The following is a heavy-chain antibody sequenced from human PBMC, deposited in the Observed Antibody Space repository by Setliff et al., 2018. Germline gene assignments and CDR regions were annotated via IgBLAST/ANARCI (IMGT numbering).Heavy chain of an antibody. J-gene: IGHJ4*02. CDR3: ARGGSYPDY. Sequence: GGSLRLSCAASGFTFRRDWMSWVRQAPGKGLEWVANIRQDGSEKYYVDSVRGRFTNSRDNAKQSLYLQMNSLRVEDTAVYYCARGGSYPDYGGQGTVVTVSS. CDR2: IRQDGSEK. D-gene: IGHD3-16*01. CDR1: GFTFRRDW. V-gene: IGHV3-7*01.